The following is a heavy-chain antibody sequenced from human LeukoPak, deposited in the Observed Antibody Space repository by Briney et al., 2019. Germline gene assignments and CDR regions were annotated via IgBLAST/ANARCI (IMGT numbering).Heavy chain of an antibody. V-gene: IGHV5-51*01. CDR2: IYPGDSDS. CDR3: ARRLAAANTDAFDI. D-gene: IGHD6-13*01. CDR1: GYSFTTYW. Sequence: GESLKISCKGSGYSFTTYWIAWVRPVPGKGLEGMGIIYPGDSDSRYSPSFQGQVTISADKSISTAYLQWSSLKASDTAMYYCARRLAAANTDAFDIWGQGTMVTISS. J-gene: IGHJ3*02.